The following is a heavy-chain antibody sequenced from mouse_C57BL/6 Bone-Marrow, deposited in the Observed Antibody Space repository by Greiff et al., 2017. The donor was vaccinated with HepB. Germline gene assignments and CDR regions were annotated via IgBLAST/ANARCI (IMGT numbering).Heavy chain of an antibody. Sequence: VQRVESGPELVKPGASVKISCKASGYAFSSSWMNWVKQRPGKGLEWIGRIYPGDGDTNYNGKFKGKATLTADKSSSTAYMQLSSLTSEDSAVYFCARSYYGSSYDFDYWGQGTTLTVSS. J-gene: IGHJ2*01. CDR1: GYAFSSSW. D-gene: IGHD1-1*01. V-gene: IGHV1-82*01. CDR3: ARSYYGSSYDFDY. CDR2: IYPGDGDT.